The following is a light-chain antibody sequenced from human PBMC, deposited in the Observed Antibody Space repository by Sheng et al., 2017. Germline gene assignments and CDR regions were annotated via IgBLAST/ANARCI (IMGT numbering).Light chain of an antibody. Sequence: SYELTQPPSVSVSPGQTARITCSGDGLPQKFALLVPAEVRPGPCLVIYEDNKRPSGIPERLSGSSSGTVATLTISGAQEEDEADYYCYSTDNSDDLLGVFGGGTKLTVL. CDR3: YSTDNSDDLLGV. V-gene: IGLV3-10*01. J-gene: IGLJ2*01. CDR2: EDN. CDR1: GLPQKF.